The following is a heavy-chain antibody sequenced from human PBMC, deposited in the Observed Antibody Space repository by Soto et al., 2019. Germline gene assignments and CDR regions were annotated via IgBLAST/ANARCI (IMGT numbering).Heavy chain of an antibody. CDR1: GGSISSGDYY. J-gene: IGHJ6*02. Sequence: LSLTCTVSGGSISSGDYYWSWIRQPPGKGLEWIGYIYYSGSTYYNPSLKSRVTISVDTSKNQFYLKLSSVTAADTAVYYCARIKRITIFGVFIDKPRPYYYYGMDVWGQGTTVTVSS. V-gene: IGHV4-30-4*01. CDR2: IYYSGST. D-gene: IGHD3-3*01. CDR3: ARIKRITIFGVFIDKPRPYYYYGMDV.